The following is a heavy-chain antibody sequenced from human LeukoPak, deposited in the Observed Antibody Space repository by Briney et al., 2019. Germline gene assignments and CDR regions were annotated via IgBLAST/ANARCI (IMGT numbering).Heavy chain of an antibody. CDR2: ISSNGGST. V-gene: IGHV3-64*01. CDR1: GFTFSSYA. D-gene: IGHD4-17*01. CDR3: ASGLSDYGRGGDY. Sequence: GGSLRLSCAASGFTFSSYAMHWVRQAPGKGLEYVSAISSNGGSTYYANSVKGRFTISRDNSKNTLYLQMGSLRAEDMAVYYCASGLSDYGRGGDYWGQGTLVTVSS. J-gene: IGHJ4*02.